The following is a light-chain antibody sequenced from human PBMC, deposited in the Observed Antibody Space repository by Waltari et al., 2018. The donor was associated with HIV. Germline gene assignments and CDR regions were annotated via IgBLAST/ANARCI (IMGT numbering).Light chain of an antibody. V-gene: IGLV1-47*01. J-gene: IGLJ3*02. CDR1: RSNIERNY. Sequence: QSELTQSPSASGTPGQRIPTSCSGSRSNIERNYVYWYTQVPGATPKVLIYKDNGRPSGVPDRISGSKSGTSASLLISGLRSDDEADYYCAVWDESLDGWLFGGGTKLTVL. CDR3: AVWDESLDGWL. CDR2: KDN.